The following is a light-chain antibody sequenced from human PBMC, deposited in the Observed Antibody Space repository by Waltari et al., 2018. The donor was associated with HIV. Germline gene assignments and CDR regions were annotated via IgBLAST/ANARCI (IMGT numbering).Light chain of an antibody. Sequence: SFELTQPPSLSVSPGQTANISCSGEKMGEKYVSWYQQKSGQSPVVVIFQDKRRPSGISERFSGSNSGNTATLTISGTQPIDEAYYYCQAWDRTTGVFGTGTKLTVL. V-gene: IGLV3-1*01. J-gene: IGLJ1*01. CDR1: KMGEKY. CDR3: QAWDRTTGV. CDR2: QDK.